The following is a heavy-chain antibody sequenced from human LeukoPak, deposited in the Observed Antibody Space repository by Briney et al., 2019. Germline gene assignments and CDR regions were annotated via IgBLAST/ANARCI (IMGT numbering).Heavy chain of an antibody. J-gene: IGHJ4*02. CDR2: INPSGGST. CDR3: ARGYYDILTGYYRYYFDY. Sequence: ASVKVSCKXSGYTFTSYGISWVRQAPGQGLEWMGIINPSGGSTSYAQKFQGRVTMTRDTSTSTVYMELSSLRSEDTAVYYCARGYYDILTGYYRYYFDYWGQGTLVTVSS. CDR1: GYTFTSYG. D-gene: IGHD3-9*01. V-gene: IGHV1-46*01.